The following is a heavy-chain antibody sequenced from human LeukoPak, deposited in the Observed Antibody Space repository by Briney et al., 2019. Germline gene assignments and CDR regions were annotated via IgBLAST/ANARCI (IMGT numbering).Heavy chain of an antibody. V-gene: IGHV1-18*01. CDR3: ARVPRWLPRMGAFDI. D-gene: IGHD5-24*01. J-gene: IGHJ3*02. Sequence: ASVKVSCKASGYTFTSYGISWVRQAPGQGLEWMGWISAYNGNTNYAQKLQGRVTMTTDTSTSTAYMELRSLRSDDTAVYYCARVPRWLPRMGAFDIWGQGTMVTVSS. CDR2: ISAYNGNT. CDR1: GYTFTSYG.